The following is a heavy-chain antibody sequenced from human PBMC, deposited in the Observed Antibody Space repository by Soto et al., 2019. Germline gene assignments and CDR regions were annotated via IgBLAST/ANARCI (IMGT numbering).Heavy chain of an antibody. CDR1: GFTFSNYW. V-gene: IGHV3-74*01. D-gene: IGHD1-7*01. J-gene: IGHJ4*02. CDR3: ERGAWNYYYFDG. Sequence: EVQLVESGGGLVQPGGSLRLSCVASGFTFSNYWIHWVRQAPGKGLVWVSRINGDGSSTNYADSVKGQFTISRDNAKHTVYLQMNSLRVEDTAVYYCERGAWNYYYFDGWGQGNLVTVSS. CDR2: INGDGSST.